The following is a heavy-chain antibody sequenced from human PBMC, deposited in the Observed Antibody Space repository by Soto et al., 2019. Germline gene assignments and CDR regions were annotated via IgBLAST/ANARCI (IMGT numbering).Heavy chain of an antibody. D-gene: IGHD3-10*01. CDR3: ARDRYYGSGSYGMDV. J-gene: IGHJ6*02. CDR1: GVSISSGDYY. V-gene: IGHV4-30-4*01. Sequence: PXETLSLTCTVSGVSISSGDYYCSWIRQPPGKGLEWIGYIYYSGSTYYNPSLKSRVTISVDTSKNQFSLKLSSVTAADTAVYYCARDRYYGSGSYGMDVGGHGTTVT. CDR2: IYYSGST.